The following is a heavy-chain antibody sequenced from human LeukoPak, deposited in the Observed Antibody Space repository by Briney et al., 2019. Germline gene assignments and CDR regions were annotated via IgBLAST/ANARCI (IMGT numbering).Heavy chain of an antibody. D-gene: IGHD6-19*01. CDR3: ARPQGIAVAGTGYMDV. J-gene: IGHJ6*03. Sequence: SETLSLTCTVSGGSISSGSYYWSWIWQPAGKGLEWIGRIYTSGSTYYNPSLKSRVTISVDTSKNQFSLKLSSVTAADTAVYYCARPQGIAVAGTGYMDVWGKGTTVTVSS. CDR1: GGSISSGSYY. CDR2: IYTSGST. V-gene: IGHV4-61*02.